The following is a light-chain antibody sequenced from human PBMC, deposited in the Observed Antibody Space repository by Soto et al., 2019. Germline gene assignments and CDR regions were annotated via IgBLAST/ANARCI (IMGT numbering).Light chain of an antibody. CDR2: GAS. J-gene: IGKJ1*01. Sequence: EIVMTQSPATLSVSPGERATLSCRASQSVSSNLAWYQQKPGQAPRLLIYGASTRATGIPARFSGSGSGTEFSLTITGLQPEDFATYYCQYLNGVPTITFGQGTKVDIK. V-gene: IGKV3-15*01. CDR3: QYLNGVPTIT. CDR1: QSVSSN.